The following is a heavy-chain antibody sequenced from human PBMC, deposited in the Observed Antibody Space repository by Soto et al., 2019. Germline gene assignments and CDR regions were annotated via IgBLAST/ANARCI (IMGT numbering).Heavy chain of an antibody. D-gene: IGHD2-15*01. Sequence: QVQLVESGGGVVQPGRSLRLSCAASGFTFSSYGMHWVRQAPGKGLEWVAVISYDGSNKYYADSVKGRFTISRDNSKNTLYLQMNSLRAEDTAVYYCAKGVGWELLDAFDIWGQGTMVTVSS. CDR1: GFTFSSYG. CDR2: ISYDGSNK. V-gene: IGHV3-30*18. J-gene: IGHJ3*02. CDR3: AKGVGWELLDAFDI.